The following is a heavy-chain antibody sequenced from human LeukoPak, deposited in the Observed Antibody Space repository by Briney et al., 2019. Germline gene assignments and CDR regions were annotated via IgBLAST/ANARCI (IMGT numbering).Heavy chain of an antibody. J-gene: IGHJ4*02. CDR1: GFTVGSNY. V-gene: IGHV3-53*01. CDR2: IYSGGST. CDR3: ARELRGRFDC. Sequence: GGSLRLSCAASGFTVGSNYISWVCQAPGKGLEWVSIIYSGGSTYYADSVKGRFTISKDNSKNTVYLQMNSLRAEDTAVYFCARELRGRFDCWGQGTLVTVSS. D-gene: IGHD4-17*01.